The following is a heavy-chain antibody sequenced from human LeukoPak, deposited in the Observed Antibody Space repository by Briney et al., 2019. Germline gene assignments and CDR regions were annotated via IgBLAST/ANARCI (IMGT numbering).Heavy chain of an antibody. Sequence: GGSLRLSCAASGFTFSSYGMHWVRQAPGKGLEWVAFIRYDGSNKYYADSVKGRFTISRDNSKNTLYLQMNSLRAEDTAVYYCARRTVTTIAPAFDIWGQGTMVTVSS. J-gene: IGHJ3*02. V-gene: IGHV3-30*02. D-gene: IGHD4-11*01. CDR3: ARRTVTTIAPAFDI. CDR1: GFTFSSYG. CDR2: IRYDGSNK.